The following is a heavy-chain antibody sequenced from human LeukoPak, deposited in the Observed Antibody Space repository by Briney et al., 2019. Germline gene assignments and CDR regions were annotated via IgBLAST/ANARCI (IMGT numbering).Heavy chain of an antibody. CDR1: GFTFSSYA. Sequence: GGSLRLSRAASGFTFSSYAMSWVRQAPGKGLEWVSGISGSGGSRYYVDSVKGRFTISRDNSKNTLYLQMNSLRGEDTAVYFCARAPSGCGGTCAFDYWGQGTLVTVSS. V-gene: IGHV3-23*01. J-gene: IGHJ4*02. CDR3: ARAPSGCGGTCAFDY. CDR2: ISGSGGSR. D-gene: IGHD2-15*01.